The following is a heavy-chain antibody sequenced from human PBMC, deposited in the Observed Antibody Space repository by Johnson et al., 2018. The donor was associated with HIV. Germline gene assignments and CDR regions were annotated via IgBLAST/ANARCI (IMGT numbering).Heavy chain of an antibody. V-gene: IGHV3-72*01. D-gene: IGHD4/OR15-4a*01. CDR3: ARRGDFGAYYPFDF. Sequence: VQLVESGGGLVQPGGSLRLSCAASGFTFSNHYMDWVRQAPGKGLECVGRIRNKANSYTTEYAASVRGRFTISRDDSKNSLYLQMNSLKTEDTAVYYCARRGDFGAYYPFDFWGQGTMVTVSS. CDR1: GFTFSNHY. J-gene: IGHJ3*01. CDR2: IRNKANSYTT.